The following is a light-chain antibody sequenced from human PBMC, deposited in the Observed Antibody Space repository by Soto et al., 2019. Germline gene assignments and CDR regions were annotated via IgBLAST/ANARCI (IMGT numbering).Light chain of an antibody. Sequence: EFVLTQSPATLSLSPGERAILSCRASQSVAGSLAWYQQKPGQAPRLLFYDISTRAAAIPARFSGSGSGTDFTLTVSSLEPEDFALYYCQQRSNRITFGQGTRLEIK. J-gene: IGKJ5*01. CDR2: DIS. CDR1: QSVAGS. V-gene: IGKV3-11*01. CDR3: QQRSNRIT.